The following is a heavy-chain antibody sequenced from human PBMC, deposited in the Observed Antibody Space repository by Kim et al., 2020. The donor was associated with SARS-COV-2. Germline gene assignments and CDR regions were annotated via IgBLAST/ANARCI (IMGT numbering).Heavy chain of an antibody. V-gene: IGHV3-33*01. CDR1: GFTFSSYG. J-gene: IGHJ5*02. Sequence: GGSLRLSCAASGFTFSSYGMHWVRQAPGKGLEWVAVIWYDGSNKYYADSVKGRFTISRDNSKNTLYLQMNSLRAEDTAVYYCARDPSPYSSSWYNWFDPWGQGTLVTVSS. CDR2: IWYDGSNK. CDR3: ARDPSPYSSSWYNWFDP. D-gene: IGHD6-13*01.